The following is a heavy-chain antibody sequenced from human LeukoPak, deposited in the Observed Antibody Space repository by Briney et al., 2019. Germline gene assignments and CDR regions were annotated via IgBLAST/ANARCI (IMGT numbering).Heavy chain of an antibody. V-gene: IGHV4-59*08. CDR3: ARQAYYDFWSGYWASDYYYYMDV. CDR1: GGSITSHF. D-gene: IGHD3-3*01. J-gene: IGHJ6*03. Sequence: PSETLSLTCSVSGGSITSHFWSWIRQPPGKGLEWIGYIHYSGSTNYNPSLKSRVTISVDTSKNQFSLKLSSVTAADTAVYYCARQAYYDFWSGYWASDYYYYMDVWGKGTTVTVSS. CDR2: IHYSGST.